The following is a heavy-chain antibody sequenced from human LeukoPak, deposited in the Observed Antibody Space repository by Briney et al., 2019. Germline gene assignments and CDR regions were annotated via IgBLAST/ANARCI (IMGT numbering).Heavy chain of an antibody. V-gene: IGHV3-23*01. Sequence: GGSLRLSCAASGFTFSTYAMSWVRQAPGKELEWVSAISDRGGSTYYADSVKGRFTISRDNSKNTLYLQMSSLRAEDTAVYYCAKRGMTTIKEGFDYWGQGTLVTVSS. CDR2: ISDRGGST. J-gene: IGHJ4*02. CDR3: AKRGMTTIKEGFDY. CDR1: GFTFSTYA. D-gene: IGHD5-24*01.